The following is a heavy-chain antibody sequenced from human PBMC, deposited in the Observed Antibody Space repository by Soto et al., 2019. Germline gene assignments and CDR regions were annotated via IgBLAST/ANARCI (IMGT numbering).Heavy chain of an antibody. V-gene: IGHV1-18*01. CDR3: AREYCSSSSCYGVEY. CDR1: GYTFTTFG. Sequence: ASVKVSCKASGYTFTTFGISLVRQAPGQGLEWMGWISTSNGDTICAQKVEGRLTMTTDTSTSIAYMELRSLRSDDTAVYYCAREYCSSSSCYGVEYWGQGILVTVSS. J-gene: IGHJ4*02. CDR2: ISTSNGDT. D-gene: IGHD2-2*01.